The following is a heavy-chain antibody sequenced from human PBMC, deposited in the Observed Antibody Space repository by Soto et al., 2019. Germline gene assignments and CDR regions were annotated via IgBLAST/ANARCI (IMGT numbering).Heavy chain of an antibody. D-gene: IGHD1-1*01. CDR3: ARAPGNERLDY. CDR1: GAYVNTGGYY. V-gene: IGHV4-31*03. J-gene: IGHJ4*02. Sequence: QVQLQESGPGLVKPSQTLSLTCTVSGAYVNTGGYYWSWVRQYPGKGLEWIGYIYHSGDTYYNPSLKSRLTISVDTSKNHFSLSLSSVTVAVTAVYYCARAPGNERLDYWGQGTLVIVSS. CDR2: IYHSGDT.